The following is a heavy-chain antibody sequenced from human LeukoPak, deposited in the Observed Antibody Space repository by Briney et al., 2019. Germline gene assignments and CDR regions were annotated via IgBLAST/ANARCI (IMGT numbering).Heavy chain of an antibody. D-gene: IGHD5-24*01. J-gene: IGHJ4*02. Sequence: SETLSLACTVSGGSISSSTYSWTWIRQPPGKGLEWIGSIHYDGNTYYKPSLKSRVTTSVDTSKIQFSLRLSSATAADMATYYCARHSLNNYGSYYWGQGTLVTVSS. CDR3: ARHSLNNYGSYY. V-gene: IGHV4-39*01. CDR1: GGSISSSTYS. CDR2: IHYDGNT.